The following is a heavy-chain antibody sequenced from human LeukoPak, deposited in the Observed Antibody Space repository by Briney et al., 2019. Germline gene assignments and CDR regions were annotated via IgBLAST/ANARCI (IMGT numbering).Heavy chain of an antibody. V-gene: IGHV3-21*01. Sequence: GGSLRLSCAASGFSFNSYNMDWVRQAPGKGLEWVSSISTSSSYIYYADSLKGRFTISRNNAKNSLYLQMNSLRVEDTAVYYCARVEEQLAQIDYWGQGTLVTVSS. CDR3: ARVEEQLAQIDY. CDR2: ISTSSSYI. D-gene: IGHD6-6*01. CDR1: GFSFNSYN. J-gene: IGHJ4*02.